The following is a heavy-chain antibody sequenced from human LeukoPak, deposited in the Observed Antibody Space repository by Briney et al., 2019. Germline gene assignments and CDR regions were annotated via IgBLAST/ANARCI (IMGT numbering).Heavy chain of an antibody. J-gene: IGHJ4*02. D-gene: IGHD1-26*01. CDR3: ARDLYSFDY. CDR1: GFTFSSYA. V-gene: IGHV3-23*01. Sequence: GGSLRLSCAASGFTFSSYAMSWVRQAPGKGLEWVSAISGSGGSTYYADSVKGLFTISRYNSKNTLYLQMNSLRAEDTAVYYCARDLYSFDYWGQGTLVTVSS. CDR2: ISGSGGST.